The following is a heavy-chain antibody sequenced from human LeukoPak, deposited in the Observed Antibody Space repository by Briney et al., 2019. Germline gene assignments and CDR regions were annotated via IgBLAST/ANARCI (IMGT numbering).Heavy chain of an antibody. Sequence: SETLSLTCTVSGGSIHDYYWNWLRQPPGKGVEWIGFIYYRGTTNNNPSLKSRVTTSIDTSKKQFSLNLSSVTAADTAIYYCAGVFSGRRPFELWGQGILVTVSS. V-gene: IGHV4-59*03. J-gene: IGHJ4*02. CDR2: IYYRGTT. CDR3: AGVFSGRRPFEL. CDR1: GGSIHDYY. D-gene: IGHD3-10*01.